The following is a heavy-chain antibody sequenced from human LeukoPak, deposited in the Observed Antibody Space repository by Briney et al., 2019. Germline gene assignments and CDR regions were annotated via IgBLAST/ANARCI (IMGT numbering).Heavy chain of an antibody. Sequence: SETLSLTCTVSGGSISSYYWSWIRQPPGKGLEWIGYIYYSGSTNYNPSLKSRVTISVDTSKNQFSLKLSSVTAADTAVYYCARGREVVLNAFDIWGQGTMVTVSS. V-gene: IGHV4-59*01. CDR3: ARGREVVLNAFDI. CDR2: IYYSGST. J-gene: IGHJ3*02. D-gene: IGHD2/OR15-2a*01. CDR1: GGSISSYY.